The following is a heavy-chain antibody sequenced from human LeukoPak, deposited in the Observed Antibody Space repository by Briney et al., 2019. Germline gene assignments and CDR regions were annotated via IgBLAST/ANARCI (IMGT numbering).Heavy chain of an antibody. CDR3: ARGEDTSNWYPGYFDY. CDR2: IKSDGSST. Sequence: SGGSLRLSCAASGFTFSNYWMHWVRQAPGKGPVWVSRIKSDGSSTRFADSVQGRFTISRDNGKNTVYLQMNSLRAEDTAVYYCARGEDTSNWYPGYFDYWGQGALVTVSS. D-gene: IGHD6-13*01. J-gene: IGHJ4*02. CDR1: GFTFSNYW. V-gene: IGHV3-74*01.